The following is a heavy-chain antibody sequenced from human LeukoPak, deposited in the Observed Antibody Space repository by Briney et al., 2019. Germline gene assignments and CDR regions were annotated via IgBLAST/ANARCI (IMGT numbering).Heavy chain of an antibody. V-gene: IGHV3-33*03. CDR2: IEYDGSLQ. Sequence: PGTLLRFSCAASEIAFTSYGIPGRRQAPGKGVGGVAFIEYDGSLQYYGVSVKGRFTISRHNSENTVYLEMNSLRADDTAVYYCAKSLSANLLGQVFDQWGQGTLVTVSS. CDR3: AKSLSANLLGQVFDQ. CDR1: EIAFTSYG. J-gene: IGHJ4*02.